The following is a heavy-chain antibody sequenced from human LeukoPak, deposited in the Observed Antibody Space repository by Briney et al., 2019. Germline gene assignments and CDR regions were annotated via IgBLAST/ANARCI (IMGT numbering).Heavy chain of an antibody. Sequence: SETLSLTCTVSGGSISTSNYYWGWIRQPPGKGLEWIGNIFYSGSTYYSPSLKSRVTISLDTSRNQFSLKLSSVTAADTAVYYCARRAYYDSSGYPYWYFDLWGRGTLVTASS. V-gene: IGHV4-39*01. J-gene: IGHJ2*01. CDR1: GGSISTSNYY. D-gene: IGHD3-22*01. CDR2: IFYSGST. CDR3: ARRAYYDSSGYPYWYFDL.